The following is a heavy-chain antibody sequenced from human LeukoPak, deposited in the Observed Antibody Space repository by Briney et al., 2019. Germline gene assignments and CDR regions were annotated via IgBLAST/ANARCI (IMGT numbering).Heavy chain of an antibody. Sequence: GGSLRLSCAASGFTFSSYSMNWVRQAPGKGLEWVAFIRYDGSNKYYADSVKGRFTISRDNSKNTLYLQMNSLRAEDTAVYYCAKDSQGYYYYYMDVWGKGTTVTVSS. CDR1: GFTFSSYS. CDR2: IRYDGSNK. V-gene: IGHV3-30*02. J-gene: IGHJ6*03. CDR3: AKDSQGYYYYYMDV.